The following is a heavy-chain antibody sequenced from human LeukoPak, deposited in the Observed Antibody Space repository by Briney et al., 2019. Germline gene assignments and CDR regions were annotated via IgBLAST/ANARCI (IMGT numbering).Heavy chain of an antibody. D-gene: IGHD2-2*01. CDR1: GFTFSSYA. Sequence: GGSLRLSCSASGFTFSSYAMNWVRQAQGKGLEYVSAITSNGGSTYYADYVKDRFTISRDNSKNTLYLQMSSLRAEDTAVYYCVKGRCSGSSCYGGDYWGQGTLVTVSS. CDR2: ITSNGGST. J-gene: IGHJ4*02. V-gene: IGHV3-64D*06. CDR3: VKGRCSGSSCYGGDY.